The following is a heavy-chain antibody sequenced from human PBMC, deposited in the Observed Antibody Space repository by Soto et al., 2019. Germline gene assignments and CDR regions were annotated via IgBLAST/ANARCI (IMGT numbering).Heavy chain of an antibody. CDR1: GFSFSNYA. V-gene: IGHV3-23*01. J-gene: IGHJ4*02. CDR3: AKDVMYAGLRRCDC. CDR2: ISGGSTIT. Sequence: CGSLRLSCPASGFSFSNYALSCVRQSPGKGLEWVSSISGGSTITYFADTVTGRFTISRDNSKNTLYLQMDSLRADDTAVYYCAKDVMYAGLRRCDCWGQGTLVTVSS. D-gene: IGHD2-8*02.